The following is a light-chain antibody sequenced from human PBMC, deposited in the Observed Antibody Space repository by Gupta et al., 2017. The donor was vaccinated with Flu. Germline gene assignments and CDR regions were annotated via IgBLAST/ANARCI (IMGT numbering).Light chain of an antibody. J-gene: IGLJ3*02. V-gene: IGLV1-40*01. CDR2: GNS. Sequence: QSMLPQPPSLSGAPGQRLTISCTGTSSNFGAGYDVHWYQQLPGTAPKLLIYGNSNRASGVPDRFSGSRSGTSASLTITGLQAEDEANYYCQSYDISLTGSVFGGGTKVTVL. CDR1: SSNFGAGYD. CDR3: QSYDISLTGSV.